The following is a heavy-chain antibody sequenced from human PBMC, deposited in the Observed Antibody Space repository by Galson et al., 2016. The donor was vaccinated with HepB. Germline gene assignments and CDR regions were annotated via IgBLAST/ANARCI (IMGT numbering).Heavy chain of an antibody. V-gene: IGHV4-59*01. D-gene: IGHD1-20*01. Sequence: SINNYYWSWIRQPPGKGLEWIGYIYYSGSTSYNPSLKSRVTISLDTSKNQFSLKLSSVTAADTAVYYCARERGGLYNWNSFDYWGQGTLVTVSS. J-gene: IGHJ4*02. CDR1: SINNYY. CDR2: IYYSGST. CDR3: ARERGGLYNWNSFDY.